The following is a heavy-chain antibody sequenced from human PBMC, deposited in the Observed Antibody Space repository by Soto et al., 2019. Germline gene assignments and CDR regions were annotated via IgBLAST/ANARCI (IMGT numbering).Heavy chain of an antibody. D-gene: IGHD6-13*01. Sequence: GGSLRLSCAASGFTFSSYSMNWVRQAPGKGLEWVSSISSSSSYIHYADSVKGRFTISRDNAKNSLYLQMNSLRAEDTAVYYCARPGIAAAGSGYYYYMDVWGKGTTVTVSS. J-gene: IGHJ6*03. CDR1: GFTFSSYS. CDR2: ISSSSSYI. V-gene: IGHV3-21*01. CDR3: ARPGIAAAGSGYYYYMDV.